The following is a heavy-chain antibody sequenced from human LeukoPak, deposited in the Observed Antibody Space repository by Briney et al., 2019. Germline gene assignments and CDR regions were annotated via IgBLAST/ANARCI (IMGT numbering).Heavy chain of an antibody. J-gene: IGHJ3*02. CDR3: AKEKTAHYVSRAFDI. Sequence: GGSLRLSCAASGFTFSSYAMSWVRQAPGKGLERVSAISGSGGSTYYADSVKGRFTISRDNSKNTLYPQMNSLRAEDTAVYYCAKEKTAHYVSRAFDIWGQGTMVTVSS. D-gene: IGHD4/OR15-4a*01. CDR2: ISGSGGST. V-gene: IGHV3-23*01. CDR1: GFTFSSYA.